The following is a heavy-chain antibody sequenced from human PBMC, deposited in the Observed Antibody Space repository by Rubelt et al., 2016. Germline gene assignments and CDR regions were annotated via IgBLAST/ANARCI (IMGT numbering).Heavy chain of an antibody. J-gene: IGHJ4*02. V-gene: IGHV3-9*01. Sequence: GGVSGISWNSGSIGYADSVKDRFTISRDNAKNSLYLQMNSLRAEDTAVYYCARTPTVTTNYFDYWGQGTLVTVSS. D-gene: IGHD4-11*01. CDR2: ISWNSGSI. CDR3: ARTPTVTTNYFDY.